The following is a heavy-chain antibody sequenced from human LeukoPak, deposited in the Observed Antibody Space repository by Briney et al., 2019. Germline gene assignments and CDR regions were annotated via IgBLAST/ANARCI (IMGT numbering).Heavy chain of an antibody. CDR2: MNPNSGNT. D-gene: IGHD1-26*01. Sequence: ASVKVSCKASGYTFTSYDINWVRQATGQGLEWMGWMNPNSGNTNYAQKLQGRVTMTTDTSTSTAYMELRSLRSDDTAVYYCARAGRDWFDPWGQGTLVTVSS. V-gene: IGHV1-18*01. CDR1: GYTFTSYD. J-gene: IGHJ5*02. CDR3: ARAGRDWFDP.